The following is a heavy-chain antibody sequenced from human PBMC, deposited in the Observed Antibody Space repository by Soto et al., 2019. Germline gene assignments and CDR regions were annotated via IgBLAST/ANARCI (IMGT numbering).Heavy chain of an antibody. V-gene: IGHV1-8*01. CDR2: MNAKSGDT. D-gene: IGHD2-15*01. CDR3: ARCYHFNYSGFDV. CDR1: GYTFSDFD. Sequence: QAHLEQSGAEVKRPGASVKVSCKASGYTFSDFDINWLRQASGQGPEWMGWMNAKSGDTYFAQRFQGTFTITWDTSLSTAYLEEGSLSSDDTATYDCARCYHFNYSGFDVWGQGTTVTVSS. J-gene: IGHJ6*02.